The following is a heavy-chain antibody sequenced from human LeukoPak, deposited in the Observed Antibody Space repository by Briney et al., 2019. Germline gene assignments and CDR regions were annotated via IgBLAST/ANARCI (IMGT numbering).Heavy chain of an antibody. CDR1: EFTVSRNY. V-gene: IGHV3-53*01. CDR3: TRDQMNY. J-gene: IGHJ4*02. Sequence: PGGSLRLSYTASEFTVSRNYMLWVRQAPGKGLEWVSLIFSNGDTHYADSVKGRFTISRDTSKNTVSLQMNSLRVEDTAMYYCTRDQMNYWGRGTLVTVSS. D-gene: IGHD5-24*01. CDR2: IFSNGDT.